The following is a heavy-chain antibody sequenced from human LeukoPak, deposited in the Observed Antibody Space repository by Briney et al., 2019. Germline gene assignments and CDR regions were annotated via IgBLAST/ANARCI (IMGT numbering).Heavy chain of an antibody. Sequence: GRPLRLSCAASGFSFSRFAMHWVRQAPGKGLEWVTVVWYDGSNKYYADSVKGRFTISRDNSKNTLYLQMNSLRAEDTAVYYCARDSGMTTETLDYWGRGTQVTVSS. CDR1: GFSFSRFA. CDR3: ARDSGMTTETLDY. V-gene: IGHV3-33*01. CDR2: VWYDGSNK. D-gene: IGHD3-10*01. J-gene: IGHJ4*02.